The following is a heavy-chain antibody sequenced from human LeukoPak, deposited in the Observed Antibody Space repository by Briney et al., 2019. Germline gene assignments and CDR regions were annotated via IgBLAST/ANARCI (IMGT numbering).Heavy chain of an antibody. Sequence: SETLSLTCTVSGASISSYYWSWIRQPPGKGLEWIGYISYSGSTNYNPSLKSRVTISADTSKNQVSLTLSSVTAADTAVYYCARVTTVTTVYFDYWGQGTLVTVSS. J-gene: IGHJ4*02. V-gene: IGHV4-59*08. CDR3: ARVTTVTTVYFDY. CDR2: ISYSGST. D-gene: IGHD4-11*01. CDR1: GASISSYY.